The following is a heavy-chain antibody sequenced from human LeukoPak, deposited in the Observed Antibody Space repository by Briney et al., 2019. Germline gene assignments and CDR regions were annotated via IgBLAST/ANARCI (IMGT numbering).Heavy chain of an antibody. CDR3: ARGTTRRYDFWSGYYPYNWFDP. V-gene: IGHV4-34*01. CDR1: GGSFSGYY. CDR2: INHSGST. Sequence: SETLSLTCAVYGGSFSGYYWSWIRQPPGKGLEWIGEINHSGSTNYNPSLKSRVTISVDTSKNQFSLKLSSVTAADTAVYYCARGTTRRYDFWSGYYPYNWFDPWGQGTLVTVSS. J-gene: IGHJ5*02. D-gene: IGHD3-3*01.